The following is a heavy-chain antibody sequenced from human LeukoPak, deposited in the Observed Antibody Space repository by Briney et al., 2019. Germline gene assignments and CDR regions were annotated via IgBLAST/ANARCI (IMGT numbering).Heavy chain of an antibody. Sequence: PGGSLRLSCAASGFTFSTYAMSWVRQSPGKGLEWVSAISGSDAGTYYADSVKGRFTISRDNSKNTLYLQMNSLRAEDTATYYCAKGSLGSCRGVICYFLDYWGQGSLVTVSS. CDR2: ISGSDAGT. J-gene: IGHJ4*02. V-gene: IGHV3-23*01. CDR3: AKGSLGSCRGVICYFLDY. D-gene: IGHD2-15*01. CDR1: GFTFSTYA.